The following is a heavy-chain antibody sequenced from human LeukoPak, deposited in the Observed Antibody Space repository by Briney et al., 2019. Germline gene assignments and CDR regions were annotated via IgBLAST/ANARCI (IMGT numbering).Heavy chain of an antibody. CDR2: ISGSGGST. CDR3: ANTLTTVVIPGAFDI. J-gene: IGHJ3*02. Sequence: GGSLRLSCAASGFTFSSYAMSWVRQAPGKGPEWVSAISGSGGSTYYADSVKGRFTISRDNSKNTLYLQMNSLRAEDTAVYYCANTLTTVVIPGAFDIWGQGTMVTVSS. D-gene: IGHD4-23*01. V-gene: IGHV3-23*01. CDR1: GFTFSSYA.